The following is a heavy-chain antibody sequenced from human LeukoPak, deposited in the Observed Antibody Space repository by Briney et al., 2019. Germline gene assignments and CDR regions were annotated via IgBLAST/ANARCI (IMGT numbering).Heavy chain of an antibody. D-gene: IGHD4/OR15-4a*01. CDR2: ISISSSYI. V-gene: IGHV3-21*01. Sequence: GGSLRLSCAASGFTFISHCMTWVRQAPGKGLEWVSSISISSSYIYYADSVKGRFTISRDNRKNSIYLQMNSLRAEDTAVYYCARDEYGRSSRDDAFDMWGQGTMVTVSS. CDR1: GFTFISHC. CDR3: ARDEYGRSSRDDAFDM. J-gene: IGHJ3*02.